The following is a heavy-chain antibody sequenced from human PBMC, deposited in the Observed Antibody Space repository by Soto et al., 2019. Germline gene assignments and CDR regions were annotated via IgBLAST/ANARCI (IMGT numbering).Heavy chain of an antibody. CDR3: ARQVYNYDILAPHAFDI. Sequence: PGESLKISCKGSGYSFTSYWIAWVRQMPGKGLEWMGIIYPGDSDTRNSPSFQGQVTISADQSISTAYLQWSSLKASDTAMYYCARQVYNYDILAPHAFDIWGQGTMVTVSS. D-gene: IGHD3-9*01. CDR1: GYSFTSYW. V-gene: IGHV5-51*01. J-gene: IGHJ3*02. CDR2: IYPGDSDT.